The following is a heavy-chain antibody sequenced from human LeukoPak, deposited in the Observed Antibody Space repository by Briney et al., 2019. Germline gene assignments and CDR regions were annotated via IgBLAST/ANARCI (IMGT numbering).Heavy chain of an antibody. CDR3: ARGRGIAARRGAFDI. D-gene: IGHD6-6*01. Sequence: GGSLRLSCAASGFTVSSNYMSWVRQAPGKGLEWVSVIYSGGSTYYADSVKGRFTISRDNSKNTLYLQMNSLRAEDTAVYYCARGRGIAARRGAFDIWGQGTMVTVSS. CDR1: GFTVSSNY. CDR2: IYSGGST. J-gene: IGHJ3*02. V-gene: IGHV3-53*01.